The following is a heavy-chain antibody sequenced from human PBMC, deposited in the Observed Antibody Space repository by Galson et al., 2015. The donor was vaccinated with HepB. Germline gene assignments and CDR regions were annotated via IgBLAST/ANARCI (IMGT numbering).Heavy chain of an antibody. V-gene: IGHV4-59*08. CDR3: ARHVSPWIQIYYYYYGMDV. Sequence: SETLSLTCTVSGGSISSYYWSWIRQPPGKGLEWIGYIYYSGSTNYNPSLKSRVTISVDTSKNQFSLKLSSVTAADTAVYYCARHVSPWIQIYYYYYGMDVWGQGTTVTVSS. J-gene: IGHJ6*02. CDR1: GGSISSYY. CDR2: IYYSGST. D-gene: IGHD5-18*01.